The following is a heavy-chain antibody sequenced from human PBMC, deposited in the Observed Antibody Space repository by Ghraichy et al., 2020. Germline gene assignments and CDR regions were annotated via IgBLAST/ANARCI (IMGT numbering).Heavy chain of an antibody. CDR1: GGSFSSGAYY. CDR2: IYYSGST. CDR3: ARAPYWYFDL. J-gene: IGHJ2*01. V-gene: IGHV4-31*03. Sequence: SETLSLTCTVSGGSFSSGAYYWSWIRQHPGKGLEWIGYIYYSGSTYYNPSLKSRVTISVDTSKNQFSLKLSSVTAADTAVYYCARAPYWYFDLWGRGTLVTVSS.